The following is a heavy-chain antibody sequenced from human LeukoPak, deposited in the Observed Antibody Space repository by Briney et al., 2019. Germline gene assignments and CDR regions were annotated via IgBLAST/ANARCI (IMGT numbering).Heavy chain of an antibody. D-gene: IGHD4/OR15-4a*01. CDR1: GFTFSSYW. V-gene: IGHV3-74*01. Sequence: GGSLRLSCAASGFTFSSYWMHWVRQAPGKGLVWVSHVNSDGSGTSYADSVKGRFTISRDNAKNTLYLQMNSLRAEDTAVYYCARTNYPYYFDYWGQGTLVTVSS. CDR2: VNSDGSGT. CDR3: ARTNYPYYFDY. J-gene: IGHJ4*02.